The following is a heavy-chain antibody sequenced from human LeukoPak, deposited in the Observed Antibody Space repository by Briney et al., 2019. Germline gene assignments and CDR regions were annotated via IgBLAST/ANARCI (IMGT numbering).Heavy chain of an antibody. J-gene: IGHJ5*02. CDR3: AGHKTSSTPFGPPRGGYYFDP. CDR1: GDSVSSFH. CDR2: IYSYGST. V-gene: IGHV4-59*08. Sequence: SETLSLTCSVYGDSVSSFHWSWIRQTPGKTLEWIGYIYSYGSTNYNPSLRSRVSISVDSPKNQLSLTLTSVTAADTAVYYCAGHKTSSTPFGPPRGGYYFDPWGQGSLVTVSS. D-gene: IGHD3-22*01.